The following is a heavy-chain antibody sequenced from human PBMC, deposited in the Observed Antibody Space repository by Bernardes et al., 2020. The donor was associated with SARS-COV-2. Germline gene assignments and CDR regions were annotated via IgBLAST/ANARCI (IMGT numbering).Heavy chain of an antibody. CDR3: ARRGDYDGSGYGPFDI. V-gene: IGHV3-9*01. Sequence: GGSLRLSCVASGFTFDESAMHWVRQVPGKGLEWVSGISWNSGTVRYADSVKGRFTISRDNAKNSLYLQMNSLRAEDTALYYCARRGDYDGSGYGPFDIWGQGTMVTVSS. D-gene: IGHD3-22*01. J-gene: IGHJ3*02. CDR1: GFTFDESA. CDR2: ISWNSGTV.